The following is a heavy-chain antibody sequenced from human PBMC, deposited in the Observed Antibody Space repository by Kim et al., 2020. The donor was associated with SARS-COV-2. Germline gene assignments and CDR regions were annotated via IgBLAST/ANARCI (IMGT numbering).Heavy chain of an antibody. J-gene: IGHJ4*02. V-gene: IGHV3-30*04. D-gene: IGHD6-13*01. CDR2: ISYDGSNK. Sequence: SLLLSCAASGFTFSSYAMHWVRQAPGKGLEWVAVISYDGSNKYYADSVKGRFTISRDNSKNTLYLQMNSLRAEDTAVYYCARGKSIIAAAGTNWGQGTLVTVSS. CDR1: GFTFSSYA. CDR3: ARGKSIIAAAGTN.